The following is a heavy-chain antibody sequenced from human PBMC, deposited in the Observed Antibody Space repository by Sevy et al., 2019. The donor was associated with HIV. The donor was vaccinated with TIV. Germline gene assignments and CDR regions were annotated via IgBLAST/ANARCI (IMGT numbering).Heavy chain of an antibody. V-gene: IGHV3-30*18. CDR1: GFSFSSYG. Sequence: GESLKISCAASGFSFSSYGMHWVRQAPGKGLEWVAVISYDGSSKYYAESVKGRFTISRDNSKNTLYLQMNSLRGEDTAVYYCAKGDSSGYTLYYYNGMDVWGQGTTVTVSS. CDR3: AKGDSSGYTLYYYNGMDV. J-gene: IGHJ6*02. CDR2: ISYDGSSK. D-gene: IGHD3-22*01.